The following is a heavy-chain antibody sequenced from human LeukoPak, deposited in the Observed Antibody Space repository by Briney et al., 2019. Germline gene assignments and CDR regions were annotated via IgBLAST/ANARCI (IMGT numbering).Heavy chain of an antibody. Sequence: GRSLRLSCAASGFTFDDYAMHWVRQAPGKGLEWVSGISWNSGSIGYADSVKGRFTISRDNAKNSLYLRMNSLRAEDTALYYCAKDMVAAASIGTNWFDPWGQGTLVTVSS. CDR3: AKDMVAAASIGTNWFDP. CDR2: ISWNSGSI. D-gene: IGHD6-13*01. CDR1: GFTFDDYA. V-gene: IGHV3-9*01. J-gene: IGHJ5*02.